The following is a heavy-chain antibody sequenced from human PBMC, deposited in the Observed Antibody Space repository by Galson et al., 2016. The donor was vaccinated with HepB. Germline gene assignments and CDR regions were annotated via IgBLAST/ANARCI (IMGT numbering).Heavy chain of an antibody. D-gene: IGHD6-19*01. V-gene: IGHV3-48*02. Sequence: SLRLSCAASGFTFSSYSMNWVRQAPGKGLEWVSSISSSSSTIYYADSVKGRLTISRDNAKNSLYLQMNSLRDEDTAVYYCARDLSSGWYSPYYYYGMDVWGQGTTVTVSS. CDR1: GFTFSSYS. J-gene: IGHJ6*02. CDR2: ISSSSSTI. CDR3: ARDLSSGWYSPYYYYGMDV.